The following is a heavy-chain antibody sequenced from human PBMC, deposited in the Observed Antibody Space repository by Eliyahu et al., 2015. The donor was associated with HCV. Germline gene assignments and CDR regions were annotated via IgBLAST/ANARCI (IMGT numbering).Heavy chain of an antibody. D-gene: IGHD6-13*01. J-gene: IGHJ6*02. Sequence: QVQLVESGGGVVQPGRSLRLSCVASGFXFSSYGMHWVRQAPGKGLGWVAITSYDGSNKYYADSVKGRFTISRDNSKNTLYLEMNSLRLDDTAVYYCARSVRSSPGDVWGQGTTSPSP. V-gene: IGHV3-30*03. CDR3: ARSVRSSPGDV. CDR2: TSYDGSNK. CDR1: GFXFSSYG.